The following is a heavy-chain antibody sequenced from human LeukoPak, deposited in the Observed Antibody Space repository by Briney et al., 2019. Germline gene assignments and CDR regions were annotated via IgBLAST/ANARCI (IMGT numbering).Heavy chain of an antibody. CDR2: ISASGGS. J-gene: IGHJ4*02. CDR1: GFTFSNYA. CDR3: AREPRDCTGGTCQSAGGYYFYY. V-gene: IGHV3-23*01. D-gene: IGHD2-15*01. Sequence: GGSLRLSCAASGFTFSNYAMSWVRQAPGKGLEWVSGISASGGSYYADSVKGRFTVSRDISKNALYLQMTSLRAEDTAVYFCAREPRDCTGGTCQSAGGYYFYYWSQGTLVTVSS.